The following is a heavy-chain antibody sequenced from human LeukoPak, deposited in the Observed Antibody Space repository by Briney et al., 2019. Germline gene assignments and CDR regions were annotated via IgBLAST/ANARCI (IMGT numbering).Heavy chain of an antibody. D-gene: IGHD6-13*01. CDR3: AKTRSSWDFDY. CDR2: ISAAGGGT. J-gene: IGHJ4*02. Sequence: PGGSLRLSCAASGFIFSSYAMSWVRQAPGKGLEWVPAISAAGGGTYYADSVKGRFAISRDNSRNTLYLQMSSLRAEDTAVYYCAKTRSSWDFDYWGQGTLVTVSS. CDR1: GFIFSSYA. V-gene: IGHV3-23*01.